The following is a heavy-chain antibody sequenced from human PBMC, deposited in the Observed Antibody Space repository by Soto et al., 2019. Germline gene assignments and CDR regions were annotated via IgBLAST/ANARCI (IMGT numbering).Heavy chain of an antibody. CDR1: GFTFSSYA. J-gene: IGHJ6*03. CDR3: EKDLSEDYYGSGNPAPRPYYYYMDV. CDR2: ISGSGGST. Sequence: EVQLLESGGGLVQPGGSLRLSCAASGFTFSSYAMSWVRQAPGKGLEWVSAISGSGGSTYYADSVKGRFTISRDNSKTTLYLQMNSLGDDDTSVYYCEKDLSEDYYGSGNPAPRPYYYYMDVWGKGTTVTVSS. D-gene: IGHD3-10*01. V-gene: IGHV3-23*01.